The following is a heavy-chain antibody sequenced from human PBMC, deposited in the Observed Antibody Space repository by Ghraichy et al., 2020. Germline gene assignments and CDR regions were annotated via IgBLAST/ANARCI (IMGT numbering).Heavy chain of an antibody. CDR1: GFTFRSYS. D-gene: IGHD6-19*01. CDR3: ARETGVAVAGTDY. J-gene: IGHJ4*02. CDR2: ISSSSTYM. V-gene: IGHV3-21*01. Sequence: GESLNISCAASGFTFRSYSMNWVRQAPGKGLEWVSFISSSSTYMYYADSVKGRFIISRDNAKNSLYLQMNSLRAEDTAVYYCARETGVAVAGTDYWGQGTLVTVSS.